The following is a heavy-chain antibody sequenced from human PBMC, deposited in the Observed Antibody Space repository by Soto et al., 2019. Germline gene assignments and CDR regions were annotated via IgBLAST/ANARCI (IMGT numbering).Heavy chain of an antibody. J-gene: IGHJ4*02. CDR2: ISYSASS. V-gene: IGHV4-31*03. D-gene: IGHD3-22*01. CDR1: GGSISSGGYY. Sequence: SETLSLTCNVSGGSISSGGYYWNWIRQVPGRGLEWIGYISYSASSFYNPSLESRVSVSIDTSGNQFSLKLSSMTAADTAVYFCARAHTYSYHISGYSKQSFQFDSWGQGTLVTVSS. CDR3: ARAHTYSYHISGYSKQSFQFDS.